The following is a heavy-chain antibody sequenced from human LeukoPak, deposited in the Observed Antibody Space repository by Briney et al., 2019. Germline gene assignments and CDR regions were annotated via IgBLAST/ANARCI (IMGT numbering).Heavy chain of an antibody. Sequence: GVSLTLSCAASGFTLSNYSMNWLRHAPGQGLEWVAFISSSSSYIFYADSLKGRFTISRDNAKNSLYLQMNSLRADDTAVYYCARDLAYGDDGLWGQGTLVTVSS. J-gene: IGHJ4*02. V-gene: IGHV3-21*01. CDR1: GFTLSNYS. CDR3: ARDLAYGDDGL. CDR2: ISSSSSYI. D-gene: IGHD4-17*01.